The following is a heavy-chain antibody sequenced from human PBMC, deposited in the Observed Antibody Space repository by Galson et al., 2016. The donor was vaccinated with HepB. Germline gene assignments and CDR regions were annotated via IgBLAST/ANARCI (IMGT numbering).Heavy chain of an antibody. J-gene: IGHJ4*02. Sequence: SCAASGFTFNTYAMTWVRQAPGKGLEWVSAISGNGGNTYYADSVKGRFTISKDKSKNTLYLQINSLRVEDTAVYYCAKRQGYTSGRADSWGQGTLVTVSS. D-gene: IGHD6-19*01. CDR3: AKRQGYTSGRADS. V-gene: IGHV3-23*01. CDR2: ISGNGGNT. CDR1: GFTFNTYA.